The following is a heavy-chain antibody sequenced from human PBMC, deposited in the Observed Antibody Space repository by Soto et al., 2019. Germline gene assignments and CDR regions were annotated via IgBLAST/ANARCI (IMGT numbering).Heavy chain of an antibody. V-gene: IGHV3-21*01. CDR1: GFSFSSYS. Sequence: EVQLVESGGGLVKPGGSLRLSCAASGFSFSSYSMNWVRQAPGKGLEWVSSISSSASRINYADSVKGRFTISRDNAYKSRYPRMNIVRAEDTPVYYCARGYTGYCSGSTCNRIDPWGQGTLVTVSS. CDR3: ARGYTGYCSGSTCNRIDP. D-gene: IGHD2-15*01. CDR2: ISSSASRI. J-gene: IGHJ5*02.